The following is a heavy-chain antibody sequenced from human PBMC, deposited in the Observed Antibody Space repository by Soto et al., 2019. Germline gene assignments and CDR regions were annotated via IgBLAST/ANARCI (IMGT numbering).Heavy chain of an antibody. V-gene: IGHV4-30-4*01. CDR1: GGSISSGDYY. CDR3: ARGAVPYCSGGSCYTNWFDP. J-gene: IGHJ5*02. D-gene: IGHD2-15*01. CDR2: IYYSGST. Sequence: SETLSLTCTVSGGSISSGDYYWSWIRQPPGKGLEWIGYIYYSGSTYYNPSLKSRVTISVDTSKNQFSLKLSSVTAADTAVYYCARGAVPYCSGGSCYTNWFDPSGQGPLVTVSS.